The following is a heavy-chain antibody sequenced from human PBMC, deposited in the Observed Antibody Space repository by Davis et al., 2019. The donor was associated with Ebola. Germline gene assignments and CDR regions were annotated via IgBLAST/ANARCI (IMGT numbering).Heavy chain of an antibody. CDR2: IKPDGSDK. CDR3: ARDPWDL. CDR1: GFSFSSYW. Sequence: PGGSLRLSCAASGFSFSSYWMSWVRQAPGKGLEWVANIKPDGSDKYYADSVKGRFTISRDNAKNSLYLQMNTLRAEDTAVYYCARDPWDLWGQGTLVTVSS. V-gene: IGHV3-7*01. J-gene: IGHJ5*02.